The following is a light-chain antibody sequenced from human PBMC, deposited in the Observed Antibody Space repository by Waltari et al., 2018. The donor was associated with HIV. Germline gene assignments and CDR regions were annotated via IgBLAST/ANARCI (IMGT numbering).Light chain of an antibody. CDR2: KDT. CDR3: QSADSSGTSVL. V-gene: IGLV3-25*03. Sequence: LTQPASVSGSPGQTARITCSGDALPKQYAFWYRQKPGQAPVLVMYKDTKRPSGIPERFSGSSSGTTVTLTISGVQAEDEADYYCQSADSSGTSVLFGGGTKLTVL. CDR1: ALPKQY. J-gene: IGLJ2*01.